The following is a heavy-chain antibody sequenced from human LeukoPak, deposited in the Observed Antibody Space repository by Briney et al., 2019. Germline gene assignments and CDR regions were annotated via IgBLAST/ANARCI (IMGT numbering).Heavy chain of an antibody. Sequence: SETLSLTCAVSGGSISSSYWWSWVRQPPGKGLEWIGEVYHSVSTNYYPSLKSRVTISIEKSKNQFSLKLSSVTAADTAVYYCADVGYYYDSSGYYKGAFDIWGQGTMVAVSS. CDR2: VYHSVST. CDR3: ADVGYYYDSSGYYKGAFDI. J-gene: IGHJ3*02. CDR1: GGSISSSYW. D-gene: IGHD3-22*01. V-gene: IGHV4-4*02.